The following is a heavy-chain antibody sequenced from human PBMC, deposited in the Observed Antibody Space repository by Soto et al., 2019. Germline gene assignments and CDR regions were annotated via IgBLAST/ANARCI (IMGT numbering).Heavy chain of an antibody. CDR1: GYTFTGYY. CDR3: ARVEKVGATSPRDY. D-gene: IGHD1-26*01. Sequence: QVQLVQSGAEVKKPGASVKVSCKDSGYTFTGYYMHWVRQAPGQGLEWMGWINPESGGKNYAQKFQGWVTRTRDTSISTAYMELSRLRSDDTAVYYCARVEKVGATSPRDYWGQGTLVTVSS. J-gene: IGHJ4*02. V-gene: IGHV1-2*04. CDR2: INPESGGK.